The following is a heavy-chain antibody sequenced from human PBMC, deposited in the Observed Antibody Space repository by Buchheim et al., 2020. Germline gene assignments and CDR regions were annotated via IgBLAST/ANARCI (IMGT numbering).Heavy chain of an antibody. V-gene: IGHV1-8*01. CDR2: MNPSSGRT. CDR1: GYPSTSYD. CDR3: AMSHMTAFDP. Sequence: QVQLVQSGAEVKKPGASVKVSCKASGYPSTSYDINWVRQATGQGLEWVGWMNPSSGRTGYAQRFQGRVTMTRNTSISTAYMELSSLKSEDTAMYYCAMSHMTAFDPWGQGTL. J-gene: IGHJ5*02. D-gene: IGHD2-21*01.